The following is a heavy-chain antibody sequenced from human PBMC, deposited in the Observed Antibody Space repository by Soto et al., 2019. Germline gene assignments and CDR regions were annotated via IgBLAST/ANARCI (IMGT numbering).Heavy chain of an antibody. J-gene: IGHJ3*02. D-gene: IGHD3-10*01. CDR1: GGSISSYY. V-gene: IGHV4-59*01. Sequence: QVQLQESGPGLVKPSETLSLTCTVCGGSISSYYWRWIRKPPWKGPDWIGSIAYSGSTNYNPSLKSRLTISEDTCKSPFSLKLSSVAAVDTDVYYRARDPLGTKVRGVFYGFDIWGQGTIVAVSS. CDR3: ARDPLGTKVRGVFYGFDI. CDR2: IAYSGST.